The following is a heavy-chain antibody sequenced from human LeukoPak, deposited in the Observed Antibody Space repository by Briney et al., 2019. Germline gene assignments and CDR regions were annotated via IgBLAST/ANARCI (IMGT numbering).Heavy chain of an antibody. V-gene: IGHV4-4*02. CDR1: GGSISSSNW. Sequence: PSGTLSLTCAVSGGSISSSNWWSWVRQPPGKGLEWIGEIYHSGSTNYNPSLKSRVTISVDTSKNQFSLKLSSVTAADTAVYYCATSKWVNWFDPWGQGTLVTVSS. CDR2: IYHSGST. J-gene: IGHJ5*02. D-gene: IGHD1-26*01. CDR3: ATSKWVNWFDP.